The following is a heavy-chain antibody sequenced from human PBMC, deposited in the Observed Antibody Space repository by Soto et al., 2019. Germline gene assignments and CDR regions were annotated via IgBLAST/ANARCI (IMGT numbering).Heavy chain of an antibody. CDR2: IYYSGST. CDR3: ARDIAAAGPNWFDP. J-gene: IGHJ5*02. D-gene: IGHD6-13*01. V-gene: IGHV4-31*03. CDR1: GGSISSGGYY. Sequence: NPSETLSLTCTVSGGSISSGGYYWSWIRQHPGKGLEWIGYIYYSGSTYYNPSLKSRVTISVDTSKNQFSLKLSSVTAADTAVYYCARDIAAAGPNWFDPWGQGTLVTVSS.